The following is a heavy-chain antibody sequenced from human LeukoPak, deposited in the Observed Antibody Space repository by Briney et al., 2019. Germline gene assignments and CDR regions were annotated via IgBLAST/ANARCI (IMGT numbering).Heavy chain of an antibody. CDR1: GLKFDDYA. D-gene: IGHD2-8*01. CDR3: AKDIADCTNGVCYAFDI. V-gene: IGHV3-9*03. CDR2: INWNSRSI. Sequence: GGSLRLSCAASGLKFDDYAMHWVRKAPGRGLEWVSVINWNSRSIGYADSVKGRFTISRDNAKNSLYLQMNSLRAEDVALYYCAKDIADCTNGVCYAFDIWGQGTTVTVSS. J-gene: IGHJ3*02.